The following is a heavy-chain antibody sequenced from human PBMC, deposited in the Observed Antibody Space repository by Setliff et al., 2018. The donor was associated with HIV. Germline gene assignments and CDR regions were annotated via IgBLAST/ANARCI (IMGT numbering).Heavy chain of an antibody. J-gene: IGHJ5*02. CDR3: ARDRDIVSTMENWFDP. V-gene: IGHV3-48*03. D-gene: IGHD5-12*01. CDR2: ITSRGDTI. Sequence: GGSLRLSCAASVLEFGFSNFEMNWVRQAPGKGLEWISYITSRGDTIYYADSVKGRFTISRDNAKNSLFLQMNSLRVEDTAMYYCARDRDIVSTMENWFDPWGQGTLVTVSS. CDR1: EFGFSNFE.